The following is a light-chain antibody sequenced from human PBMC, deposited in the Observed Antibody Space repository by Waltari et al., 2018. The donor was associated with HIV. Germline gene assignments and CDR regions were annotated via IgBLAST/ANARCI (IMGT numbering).Light chain of an antibody. V-gene: IGKV4-1*01. CDR2: WAS. J-gene: IGKJ5*01. CDR1: QSVLYSSNNKNY. Sequence: DIVMTQSPDCLAVSLGVRATINSKPSQSVLYSSNNKNYLAWYQQKPGQPPKLLIYWASTRESGVPDRFSGSGSGTDFTLTISSLQAEDVAVYYCQQYYSTPSITFGQGTRLEIK. CDR3: QQYYSTPSIT.